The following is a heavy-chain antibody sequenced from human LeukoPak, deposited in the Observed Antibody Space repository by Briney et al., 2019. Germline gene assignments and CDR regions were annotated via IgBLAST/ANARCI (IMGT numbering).Heavy chain of an antibody. D-gene: IGHD3-10*01. V-gene: IGHV3-21*04. CDR3: ARAPEILWFGEWVNNWFDP. Sequence: PGGSLRLSCAASGFTFNTYSMSWVRQAPGKGLEWVSIISRASESIFYADSVKGRFTISRDNAKNSLYLQMNGLRVDDTAVYYCARAPEILWFGEWVNNWFDPWGQGTLVTVSS. CDR1: GFTFNTYS. CDR2: ISRASESI. J-gene: IGHJ5*02.